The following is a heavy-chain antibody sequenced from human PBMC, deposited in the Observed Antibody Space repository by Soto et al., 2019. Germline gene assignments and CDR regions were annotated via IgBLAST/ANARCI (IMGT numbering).Heavy chain of an antibody. V-gene: IGHV3-23*01. CDR1: GFTFSSYA. CDR3: ARYYYGSGSYYNSFDY. D-gene: IGHD3-10*01. J-gene: IGHJ4*02. CDR2: ISGSGGST. Sequence: EVQLLESGGGLVQPGGSLRISCAASGFTFSSYAMSWVRQAPGKGLEWVSVISGSGGSTYYADSVKGRFTISRENSKNTLFLQMNSLRAEDTAAYFCARYYYGSGSYYNSFDYWGQGTLVTVSS.